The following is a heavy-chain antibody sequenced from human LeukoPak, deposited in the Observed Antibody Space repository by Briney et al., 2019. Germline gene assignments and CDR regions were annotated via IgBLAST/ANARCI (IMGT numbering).Heavy chain of an antibody. CDR3: ARGRYSSDY. J-gene: IGHJ4*02. CDR2: ISGSGSAI. Sequence: AGSLRLSCAASGFAFSDYYVNWIRRAPGKGLEWVSYISGSGSAIYYADSVKGRFTISRDSAKNSLYLQMDSLRAEDTAVYYCARGRYSSDYWGQGTLVTVSS. V-gene: IGHV3-11*01. CDR1: GFAFSDYY. D-gene: IGHD3-9*01.